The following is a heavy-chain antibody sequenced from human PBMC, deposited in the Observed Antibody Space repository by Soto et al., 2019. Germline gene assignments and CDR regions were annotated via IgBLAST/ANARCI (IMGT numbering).Heavy chain of an antibody. Sequence: PGGSLGLSCAASGLTISDYYMTWIRQAPRKGLDWVSYISSVGTTTYYAESVKGRFSISMDDATNSLYLQMNSLTAEDTAVYYCARDQEGSGSHWLGYKYYGMDVWGQGTTVTVSS. CDR2: ISSVGTTT. D-gene: IGHD3-10*01. V-gene: IGHV3-11*01. CDR1: GLTISDYY. J-gene: IGHJ6*02. CDR3: ARDQEGSGSHWLGYKYYGMDV.